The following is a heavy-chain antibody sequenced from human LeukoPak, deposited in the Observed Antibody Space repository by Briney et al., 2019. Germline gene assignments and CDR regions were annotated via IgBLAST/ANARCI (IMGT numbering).Heavy chain of an antibody. CDR3: ARVPYCSSTSCYAIFDY. CDR2: IKQDGSEK. Sequence: VGSLRLSCAAPGFTFGSSWMSWVRPAPGEGLEWVSNIKQDGSEKYYVDSVKGRFTISRDDAKNSLYLQMNSLRAEDTAVYYCARVPYCSSTSCYAIFDYWGQGALVTVSS. CDR1: GFTFGSSW. V-gene: IGHV3-7*05. D-gene: IGHD2-2*01. J-gene: IGHJ4*02.